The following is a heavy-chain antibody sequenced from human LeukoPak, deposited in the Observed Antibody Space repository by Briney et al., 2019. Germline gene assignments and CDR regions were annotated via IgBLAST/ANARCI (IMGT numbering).Heavy chain of an antibody. V-gene: IGHV3-23*01. D-gene: IGHD4-17*01. J-gene: IGHJ4*02. Sequence: GGSLRLSCAASGFTFSNYAMNWVRQAPGKGLEWVSAISGSGGSTYYADSVKGRFTISRDNSKNTLFLQMNSLRAEDTAVYYCGTWTTVASYFDYWGQGTLVTVSS. CDR2: ISGSGGST. CDR3: GTWTTVASYFDY. CDR1: GFTFSNYA.